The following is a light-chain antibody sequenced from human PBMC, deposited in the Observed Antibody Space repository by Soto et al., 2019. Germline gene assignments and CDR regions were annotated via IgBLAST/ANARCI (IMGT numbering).Light chain of an antibody. V-gene: IGLV1-40*01. CDR3: QSYDSSLSGYVV. J-gene: IGLJ2*01. CDR2: GNS. Sequence: QSVLTQPPSVSGAPGQRGTISCTGSSSNIGAGYDVHWYQQLPGTAPKLLIYGNSNRPSGVPDRFSGSKSGTSASLAITGLQAEDEADYYCQSYDSSLSGYVVFGRGTKLTVL. CDR1: SSNIGAGYD.